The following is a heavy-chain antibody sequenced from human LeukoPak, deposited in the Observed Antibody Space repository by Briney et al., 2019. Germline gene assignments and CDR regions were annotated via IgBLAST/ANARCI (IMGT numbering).Heavy chain of an antibody. Sequence: PGGSLRLSCVASGLPIGDFAMHWVRQAPGQGLEWVSLISGDGVSTFFTDSVKGRFSISRDNSKNSLFLEMSSLRTEDTAMYYCAREPGKFDYWGQGTLVAVSS. CDR2: ISGDGVST. D-gene: IGHD2-2*01. V-gene: IGHV3-43*02. CDR1: GLPIGDFA. CDR3: AREPGKFDY. J-gene: IGHJ4*02.